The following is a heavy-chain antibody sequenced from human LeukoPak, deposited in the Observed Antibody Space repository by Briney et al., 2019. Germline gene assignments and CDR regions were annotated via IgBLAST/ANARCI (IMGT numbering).Heavy chain of an antibody. D-gene: IGHD3-3*01. CDR3: ARGTLYDFWSGYYGRRDNWFDP. Sequence: PSETLSLTCAVYGGSFSGYYWSWIRQPPGKGLEWIGEINHSGSTNYNPSLKSRVTISVDTSKNQFSLKLSSVTAADTAVYYCARGTLYDFWSGYYGRRDNWFDPWGQGTLVTVSS. J-gene: IGHJ5*02. CDR2: INHSGST. CDR1: GGSFSGYY. V-gene: IGHV4-34*01.